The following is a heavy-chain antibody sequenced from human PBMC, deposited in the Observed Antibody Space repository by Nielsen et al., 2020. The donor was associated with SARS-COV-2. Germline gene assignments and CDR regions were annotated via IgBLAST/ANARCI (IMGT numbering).Heavy chain of an antibody. CDR1: GYRFTSYW. CDR2: IDPSDSYT. V-gene: IGHV5-10-1*01. J-gene: IGHJ5*01. CDR3: ARTGGDSARLADS. D-gene: IGHD2-21*02. Sequence: GESLKISCEGSGYRFTSYWISWVRQMPGKGLEWMGRIDPSDSYTNYSPSFQGHVTISADKSISTAYLQWSSLKASDTAIYYCARTGGDSARLADSWGQGTLVTVSS.